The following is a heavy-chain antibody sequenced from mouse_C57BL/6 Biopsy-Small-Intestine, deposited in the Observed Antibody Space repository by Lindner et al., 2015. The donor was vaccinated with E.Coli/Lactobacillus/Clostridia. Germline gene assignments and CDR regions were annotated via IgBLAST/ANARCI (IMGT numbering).Heavy chain of an antibody. CDR2: IRSKSNNYAT. Sequence: EVQLQESGGGLVQPKGSLKLSCAASGLSFNTYAMNWVRQAPGKGLEWVARIRSKSNNYATYYADSVKDRFTISRDDSESMLYLQMNNLKTEDTAMYYCVRRGNGYDGYYAMDYWGQGTSVTVSS. CDR1: GLSFNTYA. D-gene: IGHD2-2*01. V-gene: IGHV10-1*01. J-gene: IGHJ4*01. CDR3: VRRGNGYDGYYAMDY.